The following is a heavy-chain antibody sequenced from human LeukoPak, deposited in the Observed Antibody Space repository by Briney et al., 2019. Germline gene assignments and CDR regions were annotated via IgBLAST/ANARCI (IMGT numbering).Heavy chain of an antibody. CDR3: ARGGGSYYDILTGYYFDY. V-gene: IGHV3-33*01. Sequence: GGSLRLSCAASGFTFSSYGMHWVRQAPGKGLEWVAVIWYDGSNKYYADSVKGRFTISRDNSKNTLYLQMNSLRAEDTAVYYCARGGGSYYDILTGYYFDYWGQGTLVTGSS. J-gene: IGHJ4*02. D-gene: IGHD3-9*01. CDR1: GFTFSSYG. CDR2: IWYDGSNK.